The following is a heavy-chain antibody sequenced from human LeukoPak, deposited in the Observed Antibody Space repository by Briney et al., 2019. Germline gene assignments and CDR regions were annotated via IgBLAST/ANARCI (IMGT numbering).Heavy chain of an antibody. V-gene: IGHV3-48*01. CDR3: ARAKRETSTRPWTSGMDV. D-gene: IGHD3/OR15-3a*01. CDR1: GFTFSDFP. J-gene: IGHJ6*02. Sequence: GGSLRLSCAASGFTFSDFPMNWVRQAPGKGLEWVSHIRGDTTTIFYSDSVKGRFTISRDNAKNSLYLQMNSLRAEDTAVYYCARAKRETSTRPWTSGMDVWGQGTRVTVSS. CDR2: IRGDTTTI.